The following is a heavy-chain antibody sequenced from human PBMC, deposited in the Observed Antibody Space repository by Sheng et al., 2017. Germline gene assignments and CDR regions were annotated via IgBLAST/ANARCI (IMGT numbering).Heavy chain of an antibody. D-gene: IGHD6-6*01. J-gene: IGHJ6*03. Sequence: QVQLVQSGAEVKKPGSSVKVSCKASGGTFSSYAISWVRQAPGQGLEWMGGIIPIFGTANYAQKFQGRVTITTDESTSTAYMELSSLRSEDTAVYYCAGQGIRGQLVNYYYMDVWGKGTTVTVSS. CDR1: GGTFSSYA. CDR3: AGQGIRGQLVNYYYMDV. CDR2: IIPIFGTA. V-gene: IGHV1-69*05.